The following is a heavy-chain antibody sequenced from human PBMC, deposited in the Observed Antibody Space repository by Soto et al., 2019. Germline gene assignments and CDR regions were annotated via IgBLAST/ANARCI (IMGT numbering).Heavy chain of an antibody. J-gene: IGHJ6*02. CDR1: GFTFSSYA. CDR3: ARGYDFWSGYYYPYGMDV. CDR2: ISYDGSNK. D-gene: IGHD3-3*01. V-gene: IGHV3-30-3*01. Sequence: QVQLVESGGGVVQPGRSLRLSCAASGFTFSSYAMHWVRQAPGKGLEWVAVISYDGSNKNHADTVKGRFTISRDNSKNPLYLQMTSMRAEDTSVYYCARGYDFWSGYYYPYGMDVWGQGTTVTVSS.